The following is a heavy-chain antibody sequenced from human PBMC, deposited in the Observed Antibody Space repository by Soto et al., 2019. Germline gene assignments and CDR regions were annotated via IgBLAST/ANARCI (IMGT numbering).Heavy chain of an antibody. CDR3: FTELGYYYGMDV. J-gene: IGHJ6*02. CDR1: KFTFNSYT. D-gene: IGHD6-13*01. CDR2: IKSKTDGGTT. Sequence: GGSLRLSCAASKFTFNSYTMNWVRQAPGKGLEWVGRIKSKTDGGTTDYAAPVKGRFTISRDDSKNTLYLQMNSLKTEDTAVYYAFTELGYYYGMDVWGQGTTVTVSS. V-gene: IGHV3-15*07.